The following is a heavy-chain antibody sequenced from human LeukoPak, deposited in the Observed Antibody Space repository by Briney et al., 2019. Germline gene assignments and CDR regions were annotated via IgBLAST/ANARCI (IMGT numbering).Heavy chain of an antibody. J-gene: IGHJ4*02. D-gene: IGHD2-15*01. V-gene: IGHV3-21*04. CDR2: ISTSSSYI. CDR3: AKWGCSGGSCYPFDY. Sequence: GGSLRLSCAASGFTFSSYSMNWVRQAPGKGLEWVSSISTSSSYINYADSVKGRFTISRDNSKNTLYLQMNSLRAEDTAVYYCAKWGCSGGSCYPFDYWGQGTLVTVSS. CDR1: GFTFSSYS.